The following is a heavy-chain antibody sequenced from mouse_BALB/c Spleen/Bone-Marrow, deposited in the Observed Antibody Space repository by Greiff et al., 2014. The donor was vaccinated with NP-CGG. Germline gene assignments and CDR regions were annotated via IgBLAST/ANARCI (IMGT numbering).Heavy chain of an antibody. CDR2: IWAGGSI. D-gene: IGHD2-3*01. Sequence: QVQLKESGPGLVAPSQSLSITGTVSGFSLTSYGVHWVRQPSGKGLEWLGVIWAGGSINYNSALMSRLSISKDNSKSQVFLKMNSLQTDDTAMYYCARVYLWYFDVWGAGTTVTVSS. CDR3: ARVYLWYFDV. J-gene: IGHJ1*01. V-gene: IGHV2-9*02. CDR1: GFSLTSYG.